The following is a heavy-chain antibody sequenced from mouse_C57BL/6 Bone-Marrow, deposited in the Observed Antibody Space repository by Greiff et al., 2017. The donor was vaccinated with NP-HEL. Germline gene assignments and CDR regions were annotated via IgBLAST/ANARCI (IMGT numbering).Heavy chain of an antibody. D-gene: IGHD1-1*01. CDR1: GYTFTDYY. V-gene: IGHV1-19*01. Sequence: EVQLQQSGPVLVKPGASVKMSCKASGYTFTDYYMNWVKQSHGKSLEWIGVINPYNGGTSYNQKFKGKATLTVDKSSSTAYMELNSLTSEDSAVYYCERWAYYYGSSCGYFDYWGQGTTLTVSS. CDR3: ERWAYYYGSSCGYFDY. J-gene: IGHJ2*01. CDR2: INPYNGGT.